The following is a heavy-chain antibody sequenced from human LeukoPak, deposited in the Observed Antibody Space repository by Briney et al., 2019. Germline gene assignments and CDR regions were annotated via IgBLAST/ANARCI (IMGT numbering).Heavy chain of an antibody. J-gene: IGHJ4*02. V-gene: IGHV3-23*01. D-gene: IGHD3-10*01. CDR1: GFAFRSYG. CDR2: ISGSADST. Sequence: GGSLRLSCAVSGFAFRSYGMSWVRQAPGKGLEWVSAISGSADSTYYADSVKGRFTISRDNSKNTLYLQLNSLRVEDTAVYYCAKEIYAYGSRGFDFWGQGTLVTVSS. CDR3: AKEIYAYGSRGFDF.